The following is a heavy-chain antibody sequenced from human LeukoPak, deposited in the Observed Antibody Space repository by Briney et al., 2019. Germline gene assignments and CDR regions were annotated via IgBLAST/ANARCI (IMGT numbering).Heavy chain of an antibody. J-gene: IGHJ3*01. CDR3: ARVTRTHDAFDV. V-gene: IGHV4-59*01. CDR1: GDSINSYF. D-gene: IGHD2-21*02. CDR2: IYFRGTT. Sequence: SETLSLTCTVSGDSINSYFWTWIRQPPGKGLEWLGYIYFRGTTAYNPSLESRLTMSTATSKNRFSLTLRSVTTADTAVYFCARVTRTHDAFDVWGQPIMVTVSS.